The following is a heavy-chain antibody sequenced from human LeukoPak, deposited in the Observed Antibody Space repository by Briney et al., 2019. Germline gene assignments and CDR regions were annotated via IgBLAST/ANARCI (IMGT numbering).Heavy chain of an antibody. CDR1: GFTFDDYA. D-gene: IGHD2-15*01. V-gene: IGHV3-9*01. CDR2: ISWNSGSI. Sequence: PGGSLRLSCAASGFTFDDYAMHWVRQAPGKGLEWVSGISWNSGSIGYADSVKGRFTISRDNAKNSLYLQMNSLRAEDTAVYYCASGYYSGGSCEVGAFDIWGQGPMVTVYS. J-gene: IGHJ3*02. CDR3: ASGYYSGGSCEVGAFDI.